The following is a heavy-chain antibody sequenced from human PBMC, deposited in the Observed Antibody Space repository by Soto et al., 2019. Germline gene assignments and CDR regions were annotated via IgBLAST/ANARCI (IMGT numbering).Heavy chain of an antibody. J-gene: IGHJ4*02. CDR3: TRLISAAQDY. CDR2: IRDRAYNYAT. D-gene: IGHD3-22*01. Sequence: EVLLVESGGGLVQPGGSLKLSCAASGFVFKDSSIHWVRQASGKGLEWVGRIRDRAYNYATSYAASVKGRFTISRDDSSNTAFLQMNSQKTEDTAIYYCTRLISAAQDYWGQGTRVTVSS. V-gene: IGHV3-73*01. CDR1: GFVFKDSS.